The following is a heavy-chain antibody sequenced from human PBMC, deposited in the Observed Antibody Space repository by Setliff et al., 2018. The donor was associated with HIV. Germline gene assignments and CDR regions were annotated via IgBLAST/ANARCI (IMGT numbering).Heavy chain of an antibody. D-gene: IGHD6-19*01. CDR2: IIPILGTP. Sequence: SVKVSCKTSGVTFNTYAFSWVRQAPGQGLEWMGGIIPILGTPNYAQKFQGRVKITADKATSTIYVEVNSLTFDDTAVIYCAREGGMYGSDHHFDSWGQGTPVTVSS. CDR3: AREGGMYGSDHHFDS. V-gene: IGHV1-69*10. J-gene: IGHJ4*02. CDR1: GVTFNTYA.